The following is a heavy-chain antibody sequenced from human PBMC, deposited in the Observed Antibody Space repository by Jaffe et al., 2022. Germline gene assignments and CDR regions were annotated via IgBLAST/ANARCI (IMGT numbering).Heavy chain of an antibody. CDR2: ISSSGSTI. Sequence: EVQLVESGGGLVQPGGSLRLSCAASGFTFSSYEMNWVRQAPGKGLEWVSYISSSGSTIYYADSVKGRFTISRDNAKNSLYLQMNSLRAEDTAVYYCARITLSEMATINYWGQGTLVTVSS. J-gene: IGHJ4*02. CDR1: GFTFSSYE. V-gene: IGHV3-48*03. CDR3: ARITLSEMATINY. D-gene: IGHD5-12*01.